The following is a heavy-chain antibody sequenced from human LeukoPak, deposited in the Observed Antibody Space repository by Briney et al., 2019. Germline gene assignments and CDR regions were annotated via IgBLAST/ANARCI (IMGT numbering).Heavy chain of an antibody. CDR2: LDRSGNEI. J-gene: IGHJ5*02. D-gene: IGHD6-6*01. CDR3: AKGGPFRSSSQSYFDP. V-gene: IGHV3-21*04. Sequence: PGGSLRLSCAASGFTFSSYEVNWVRQAPGKGLEWVSSLDRSGNEIHYADSVKGRFSISRDNSKSTLYLQMNSLRTEDTALYYCAKGGPFRSSSQSYFDPWGQGTLVTVS. CDR1: GFTFSSYE.